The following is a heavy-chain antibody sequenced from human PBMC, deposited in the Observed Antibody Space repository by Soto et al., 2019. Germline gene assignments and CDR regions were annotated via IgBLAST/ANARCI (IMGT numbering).Heavy chain of an antibody. CDR3: ACAVSQVLSQTYAFDI. CDR2: ISSTTSYI. V-gene: IGHV3-21*04. D-gene: IGHD2-2*01. J-gene: IGHJ3*02. CDR1: GFTFSSYA. Sequence: EVQLVESGGGLVKPGGSLRLSCAASGFTFSSYAMNWVRQAPGKGLEWVSSISSTTSYIYHADSVKGRFTISRDNAKNSLCLQMNSLRADDSVVYFWACAVSQVLSQTYAFDIWGQGTMVTVSS.